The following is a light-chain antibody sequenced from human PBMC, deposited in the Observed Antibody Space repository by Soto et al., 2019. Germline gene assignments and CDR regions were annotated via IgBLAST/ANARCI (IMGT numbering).Light chain of an antibody. Sequence: QSVLTQPPSASGTPGQRVTISCSGSSSNIGSNYVYWYQQLPGTAPKLLIYRNNQRPSGVADRFSGSKSGTSASLAISGLRSEDEADYYCAAWDDSGYVFGTGTKLTVL. J-gene: IGLJ1*01. CDR1: SSNIGSNY. CDR3: AAWDDSGYV. CDR2: RNN. V-gene: IGLV1-47*01.